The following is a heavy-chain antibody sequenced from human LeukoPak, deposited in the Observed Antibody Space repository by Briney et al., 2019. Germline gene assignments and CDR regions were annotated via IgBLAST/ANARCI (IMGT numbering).Heavy chain of an antibody. CDR3: ATSPFPRIAAAGTGWFDP. D-gene: IGHD6-13*01. CDR1: VYTLTELS. J-gene: IGHJ5*02. CDR2: FDPEDGET. V-gene: IGHV1-24*01. Sequence: ASVKVSCKVSVYTLTELSMHWVRQAPGKGLEWMGGFDPEDGETIYAQKFQGRVTMTEDTSTDTAYMELSSLRSEDTAVYYCATSPFPRIAAAGTGWFDPWGQGTLVTVSS.